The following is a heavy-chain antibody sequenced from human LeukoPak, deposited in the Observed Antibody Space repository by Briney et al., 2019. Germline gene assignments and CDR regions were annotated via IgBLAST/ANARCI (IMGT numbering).Heavy chain of an antibody. J-gene: IGHJ1*01. Sequence: PSETLSLTCGVSGYSISSSNWWGWIRQPPGKGLEWIGYIHYSGSAYYNPSPKSRVTMSVDTSKNQFSLKLNSVTAVDTAVYYCASRMYGSSGSYFPHWGQGTLVTVSS. CDR1: GYSISSSNW. V-gene: IGHV4-28*01. CDR2: IHYSGSA. D-gene: IGHD6-13*01. CDR3: ASRMYGSSGSYFPH.